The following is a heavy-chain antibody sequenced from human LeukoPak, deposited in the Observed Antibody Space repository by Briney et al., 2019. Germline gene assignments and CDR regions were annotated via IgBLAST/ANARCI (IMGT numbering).Heavy chain of an antibody. CDR1: GGSISGYY. V-gene: IGHV4-59*01. D-gene: IGHD3-22*01. CDR2: IYYSGST. J-gene: IGHJ4*02. CDR3: ARDGGDYDSSGYYALDY. Sequence: PSETLSLTCTVSGGSISGYYWSWIRQPPGKGLEWIAYIYYSGSTSYNPSLKSRVTISVDTSKNQFSLKLNSVTAADTAVYYCARDGGDYDSSGYYALDYWGQGTLVTVSS.